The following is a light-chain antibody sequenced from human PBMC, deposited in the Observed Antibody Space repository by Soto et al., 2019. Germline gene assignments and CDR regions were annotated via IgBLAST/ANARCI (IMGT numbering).Light chain of an antibody. CDR3: SSYTSSNTLV. Sequence: QSALTQPASVSGSPGQSITISCTGTSSDVGGYNYVSWYQQHPGKAPKLMIYEVSNRPSGVSNRFSGSKSGNTASLTISGIQAEDEADYYCSSYTSSNTLVFGAGTKLTVL. V-gene: IGLV2-14*01. CDR1: SSDVGGYNY. J-gene: IGLJ2*01. CDR2: EVS.